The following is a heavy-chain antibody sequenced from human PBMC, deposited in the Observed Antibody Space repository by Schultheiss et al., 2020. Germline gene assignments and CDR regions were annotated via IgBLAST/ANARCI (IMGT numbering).Heavy chain of an antibody. D-gene: IGHD3-16*01. Sequence: GGSLRLSCTASGFTFGDYAMSWVRQAPGKGLEWVSAISGSGGSTYYADSVKGRFTISRDNSKNTLYLQMNSLRAEDTAVYYCARGDGIVGVFDYWGQGTLVTVDS. CDR1: GFTFGDYA. J-gene: IGHJ4*02. CDR3: ARGDGIVGVFDY. V-gene: IGHV3-23*01. CDR2: ISGSGGST.